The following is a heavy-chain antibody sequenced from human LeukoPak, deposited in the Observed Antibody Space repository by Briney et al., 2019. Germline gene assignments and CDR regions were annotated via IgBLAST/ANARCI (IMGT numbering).Heavy chain of an antibody. J-gene: IGHJ4*02. CDR3: AKGVYYDSSGKFDY. Sequence: GGSLRLSCAASGFTFSSYAMSWVHQAPGKGLEWVSAISGSGGSTYYADSVKGRFTISRDNSKNTLYLQMNSLRAEDTAVYYCAKGVYYDSSGKFDYWGQGTLVTVSS. V-gene: IGHV3-23*01. CDR1: GFTFSSYA. CDR2: ISGSGGST. D-gene: IGHD3-22*01.